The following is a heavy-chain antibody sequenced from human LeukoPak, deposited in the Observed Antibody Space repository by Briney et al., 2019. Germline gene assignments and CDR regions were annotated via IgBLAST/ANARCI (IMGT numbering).Heavy chain of an antibody. CDR1: GFTFSSYW. Sequence: GGSLRLSCAASGFTFSSYWMSWVRRAPGKGLEWVANIKQDGSEKYYVDSVKGRFTISRDNAKNSLYLQMNSLRAEDTAVYYCARWAPKAPPDYWGQGTLVTVSS. J-gene: IGHJ4*02. CDR2: IKQDGSEK. CDR3: ARWAPKAPPDY. V-gene: IGHV3-7*01.